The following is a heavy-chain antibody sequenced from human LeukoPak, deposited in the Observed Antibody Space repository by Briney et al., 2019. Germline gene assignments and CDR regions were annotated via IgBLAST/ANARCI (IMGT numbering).Heavy chain of an antibody. V-gene: IGHV4-59*08. CDR2: IYYSGST. Sequence: SETLSPTCTVSGGSISSYYWSWIRQPPGKGLEWIGYIYYSGSTNYNPSLKSRVTISVDTSKNQFSLKLSSVTAADTAVYYCARCLGRDGYNYDYWGQGTLVTVSS. CDR3: ARCLGRDGYNYDY. CDR1: GGSISSYY. J-gene: IGHJ4*02. D-gene: IGHD5-24*01.